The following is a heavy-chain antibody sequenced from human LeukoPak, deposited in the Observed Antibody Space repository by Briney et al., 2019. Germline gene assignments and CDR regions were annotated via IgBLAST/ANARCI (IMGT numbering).Heavy chain of an antibody. V-gene: IGHV3-21*01. J-gene: IGHJ4*02. CDR1: GFTFSSYS. CDR2: ISSSSSYI. Sequence: PGGSLRLSCAASGFTFSSYSMNWVRQAPGKGLEWVSSISSSSSYIYYADSMKGRFTISRDNAKNSLYLQMNSLRAEDTAVYYCARLVPAAKGGLDYWGQGTLVTVSS. CDR3: ARLVPAAKGGLDY. D-gene: IGHD2-2*01.